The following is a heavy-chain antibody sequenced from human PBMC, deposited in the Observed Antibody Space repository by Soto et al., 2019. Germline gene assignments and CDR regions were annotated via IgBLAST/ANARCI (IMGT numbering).Heavy chain of an antibody. CDR2: ISYDGGNK. D-gene: IGHD6-19*01. CDR1: GITLSSYG. CDR3: AKEGGWYPFDY. Sequence: PGGPLRFPCAASGITLSSYGMHWVRQAPGKGLELGAVISYDGGNKYYADSVKGRFTISRDNSKNALYLQMNSLRAEDTAVYYGAKEGGWYPFDYWGQGTLLTVSS. J-gene: IGHJ4*02. V-gene: IGHV3-30*18.